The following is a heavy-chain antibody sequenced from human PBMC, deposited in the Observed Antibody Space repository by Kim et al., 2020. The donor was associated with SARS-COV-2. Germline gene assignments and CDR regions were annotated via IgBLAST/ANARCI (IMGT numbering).Heavy chain of an antibody. D-gene: IGHD3-10*01. J-gene: IGHJ6*02. V-gene: IGHV3-73*01. CDR1: GFTFSGSA. CDR2: IRSKANSYAT. CDR3: TRHNSQLSRGSGSYYNHLEGGYYGMDV. Sequence: GGSLRLSCAASGFTFSGSAMHWVRQASGKGLEWVGRIRSKANSYATAYAASVKGRFTISRDDSKNTAYLQMNSLKTEDTAVYYCTRHNSQLSRGSGSYYNHLEGGYYGMDVWGQGTTVTVSS.